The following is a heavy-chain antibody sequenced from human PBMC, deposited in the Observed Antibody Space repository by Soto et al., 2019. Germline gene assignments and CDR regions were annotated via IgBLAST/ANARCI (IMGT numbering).Heavy chain of an antibody. CDR1: GGSISSYY. J-gene: IGHJ6*03. Sequence: SETLSLTCTVSGGSISSYYWSWIRQPPGKGLEWIGYIYYSGSTNYNPSLKSRVTISVDTSKNQFSLKLSSVTAADTAVYYCASMGIAAAATYYYYYMDVWGKGTTVTVSS. CDR2: IYYSGST. CDR3: ASMGIAAAATYYYYYMDV. V-gene: IGHV4-59*08. D-gene: IGHD6-13*01.